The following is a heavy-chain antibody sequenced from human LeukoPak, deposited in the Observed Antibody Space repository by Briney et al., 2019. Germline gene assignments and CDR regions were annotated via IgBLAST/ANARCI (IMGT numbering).Heavy chain of an antibody. CDR1: GFTFSSYW. J-gene: IGHJ4*02. D-gene: IGHD2-2*01. CDR3: ARVGGHCSSTSCFLNYFDY. V-gene: IGHV3-7*01. Sequence: GGSLRLSCAASGFTFSSYWMSWVRQAPGKGLEWVANIKQDGSEKYYVDSVKGRFTISRDNAKNSLYLQMNSLRAEDTAVYYCARVGGHCSSTSCFLNYFDYWGQGTLVTVSS. CDR2: IKQDGSEK.